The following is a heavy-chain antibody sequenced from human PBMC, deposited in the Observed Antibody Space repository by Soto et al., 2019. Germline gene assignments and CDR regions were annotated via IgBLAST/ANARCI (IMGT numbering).Heavy chain of an antibody. CDR3: AKDRGPYGDYARYFDY. CDR1: GFTFSSYA. D-gene: IGHD4-17*01. J-gene: IGHJ4*02. Sequence: EVQLLESGGGLVQPGGSLRLSCAASGFTFSSYAMSWVRQAPGKGLEWVSAISGSGGSTYYADSVKGRFTISRDNSKNLLYLQMNSLRAEDTAVYYCAKDRGPYGDYARYFDYWGQGTLVTVSS. CDR2: ISGSGGST. V-gene: IGHV3-23*01.